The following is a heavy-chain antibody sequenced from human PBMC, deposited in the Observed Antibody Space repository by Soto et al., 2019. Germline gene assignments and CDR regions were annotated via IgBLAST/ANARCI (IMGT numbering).Heavy chain of an antibody. CDR1: GFTFSSYG. CDR3: ARDSSSSAYFDY. D-gene: IGHD6-6*01. V-gene: IGHV3-33*01. Sequence: GGSLRLSCAASGFTFSSYGMHWVRQAPGKGLEWVAVIWYDGSNKYYADSVKGRFTISRDNSKNTLYLQMNSLRAEDTAVYYCARDSSSSAYFDYWGQGTLVTVSS. CDR2: IWYDGSNK. J-gene: IGHJ4*02.